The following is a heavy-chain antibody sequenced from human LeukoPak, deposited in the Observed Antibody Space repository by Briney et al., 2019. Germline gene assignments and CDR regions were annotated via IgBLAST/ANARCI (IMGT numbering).Heavy chain of an antibody. CDR2: INSDGSST. CDR3: ARSGALYYGMDV. D-gene: IGHD2-15*01. CDR1: GFTFSSYW. Sequence: GGSLRLSCAASGFTFSSYWMHWVRHAPGKGLVWVSRINSDGSSTSYADSVKGRFTISRDNAKNTLYLQMNSLRAEDTAVYYCARSGALYYGMDVWGQGTTVTVSS. V-gene: IGHV3-74*01. J-gene: IGHJ6*02.